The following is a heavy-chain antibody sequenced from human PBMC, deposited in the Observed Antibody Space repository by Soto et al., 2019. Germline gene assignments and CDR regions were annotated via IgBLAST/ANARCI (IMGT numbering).Heavy chain of an antibody. Sequence: QVQLQESGPGLVKPSETLSLTCTVSGGSISSYYWSWIRQPPGKGLEWIGYIYYSGSTNYNPSLKSRVTISVDTSKIQFSLKLSSVTAADTAVYYCARAAFTRYYYYGMDVWCQGTTVTVS. CDR1: GGSISSYY. J-gene: IGHJ6*02. V-gene: IGHV4-59*01. CDR2: IYYSGST. D-gene: IGHD2-15*01. CDR3: ARAAFTRYYYYGMDV.